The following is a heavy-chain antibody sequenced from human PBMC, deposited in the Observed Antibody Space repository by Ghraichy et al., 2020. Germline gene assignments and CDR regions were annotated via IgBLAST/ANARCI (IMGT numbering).Heavy chain of an antibody. CDR1: GFTFSSYA. CDR3: AKDGGSTAMVEYYFDY. D-gene: IGHD5-18*01. CDR2: ISGSGGST. J-gene: IGHJ4*02. Sequence: GESLNISCAASGFTFSSYAMSWVRQAPGKGLEWVSAISGSGGSTYYADSVKGRFTISRDNSKNTLYLQMNSLRAEDTAVYYCAKDGGSTAMVEYYFDYWGQGPWSPSPQ. V-gene: IGHV3-23*01.